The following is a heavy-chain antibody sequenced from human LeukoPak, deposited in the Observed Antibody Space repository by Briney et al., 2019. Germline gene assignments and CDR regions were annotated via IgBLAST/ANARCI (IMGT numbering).Heavy chain of an antibody. CDR1: GFTFSSYE. V-gene: IGHV3-48*03. J-gene: IGHJ4*02. Sequence: GGSLRLSCAASGFTFSSYEMNWVRQAPGKGLEWVSYISSSGSTIYYADSVKGRFTISRDNAKNSLYLQMNSLRAEDTAVYYCARDLLIAAAGIIDYWGQGTLVTVSS. CDR3: ARDLLIAAAGIIDY. D-gene: IGHD6-13*01. CDR2: ISSSGSTI.